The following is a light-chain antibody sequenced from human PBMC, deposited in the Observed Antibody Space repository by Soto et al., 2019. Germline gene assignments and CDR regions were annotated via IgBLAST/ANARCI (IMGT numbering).Light chain of an antibody. J-gene: IGLJ3*02. CDR3: GSFTTSRIWV. CDR1: AGDFGDDKY. CDR2: GVN. V-gene: IGLV2-14*01. Sequence: QSVLTQPASVSGSPGQSITLSCTGRAGDFGDDKYVSWYQQQPGKGPNLLIYGVNSRPSGISNRFSGSKSGNTASLTISGLQVEDEAEYFCGSFTTSRIWVFGGGTKVTVL.